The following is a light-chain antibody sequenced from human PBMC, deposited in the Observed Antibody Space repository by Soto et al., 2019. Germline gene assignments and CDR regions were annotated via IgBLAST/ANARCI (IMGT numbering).Light chain of an antibody. CDR2: EVS. J-gene: IGLJ2*01. CDR1: SSDVGGYNY. CDR3: SSYACINNFDVV. V-gene: IGLV2-8*01. Sequence: QSALTQPPSASGSPGQSVTISCTGTSSDVGGYNYVSWYQQHPGKAPKLMIYEVSRRPSGVPDRFSGSKSGNTASLTVSGLQAEDEADYYCSSYACINNFDVVFGGGTKLTVL.